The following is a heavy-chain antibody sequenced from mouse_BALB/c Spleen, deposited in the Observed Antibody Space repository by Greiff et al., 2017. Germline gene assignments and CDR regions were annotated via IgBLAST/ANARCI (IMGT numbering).Heavy chain of an antibody. D-gene: IGHD1-1*01. J-gene: IGHJ1*01. Sequence: DLVKPGASVKLSCKASGYTFTSYWINWIKQRPGQGLEWIGRIAPGSGSTYYNEMFKGKATLTVDTSSSTAYIQLSSLSSEDSAVYFRARDYGYGYFDVWGAGTTVTVSS. CDR3: ARDYGYGYFDV. CDR2: IAPGSGST. V-gene: IGHV1S41*01. CDR1: GYTFTSYW.